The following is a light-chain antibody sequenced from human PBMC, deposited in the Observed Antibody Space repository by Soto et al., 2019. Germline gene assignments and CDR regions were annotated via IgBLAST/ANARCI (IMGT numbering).Light chain of an antibody. CDR1: SSDVGAYNY. CDR2: DVS. J-gene: IGLJ2*01. V-gene: IGLV2-14*01. CDR3: SSYTSSTPVV. Sequence: QSVLTQPASVSGSPGQLITISCTGTSSDVGAYNYVSWYQQHPGKAPKLMIYDVSNRPSGVSNRFSGSKSGNAASLTISGLQAEDEADYYCSSYTSSTPVVFGGGTKLTVL.